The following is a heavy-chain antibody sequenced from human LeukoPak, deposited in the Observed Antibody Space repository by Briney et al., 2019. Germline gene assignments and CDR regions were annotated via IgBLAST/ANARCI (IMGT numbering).Heavy chain of an antibody. V-gene: IGHV4-59*08. CDR1: GGSISSYY. J-gene: IGHJ3*02. CDR3: ASAISYYDILTGTPDAFDI. Sequence: PSETLSLTCTVSGGSISSYYWSWIRQPPGKGLEWIAYIYYSGTTNHNPSLKSRVTISVDTSKNQFSLKLSSVTAADTAVYYCASAISYYDILTGTPDAFDIWGQGTMVTVSS. CDR2: IYYSGTT. D-gene: IGHD3-9*01.